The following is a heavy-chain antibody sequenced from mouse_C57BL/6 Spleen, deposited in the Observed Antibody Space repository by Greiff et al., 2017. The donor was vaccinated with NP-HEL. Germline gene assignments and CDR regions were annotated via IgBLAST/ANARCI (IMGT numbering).Heavy chain of an antibody. D-gene: IGHD1-1*01. CDR1: GFTFTDYY. CDR2: IRNKANGYTT. J-gene: IGHJ4*01. V-gene: IGHV7-3*01. CDR3: ARFPSYYYAPYYAMDY. Sequence: EVQLVESGGGLVQPGGSLSLSCAASGFTFTDYYMSWVRQPPGKALEWLGFIRNKANGYTTEYSASVKGRFTISRDNSQSILYLQRNALRAEDSATYYCARFPSYYYAPYYAMDYWGQGTSVTVSS.